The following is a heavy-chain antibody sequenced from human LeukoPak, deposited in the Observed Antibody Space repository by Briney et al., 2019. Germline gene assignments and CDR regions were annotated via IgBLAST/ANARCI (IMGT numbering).Heavy chain of an antibody. CDR2: MDTDGSST. J-gene: IGHJ4*02. CDR1: GFTFSGYW. D-gene: IGHD4-17*01. CDR3: AKDIGDYGDGTASFDY. V-gene: IGHV3-74*01. Sequence: PGGSLRLSCAASGFTFSGYWMHWVRQAPGKGLVWVSRMDTDGSSTTYADSVKGRFTISRDNAKNSLYLQMNSLRAEDTALYYCAKDIGDYGDGTASFDYWGQGTLVTVSS.